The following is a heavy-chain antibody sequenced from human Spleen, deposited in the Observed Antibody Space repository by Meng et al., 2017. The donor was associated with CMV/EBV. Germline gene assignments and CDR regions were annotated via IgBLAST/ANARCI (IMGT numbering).Heavy chain of an antibody. Sequence: ASVKVSCKASGYTFTSYGISWVRQAPGQGLEWMGWISAYNGNTNYAQKLQGRVTMTTDTSTSTAYMELRSLRSDDTAVYYCARGPPYDFWSGYLVYWGQGTLVTVSS. D-gene: IGHD3-3*01. CDR3: ARGPPYDFWSGYLVY. CDR2: ISAYNGNT. J-gene: IGHJ4*02. V-gene: IGHV1-18*01. CDR1: GYTFTSYG.